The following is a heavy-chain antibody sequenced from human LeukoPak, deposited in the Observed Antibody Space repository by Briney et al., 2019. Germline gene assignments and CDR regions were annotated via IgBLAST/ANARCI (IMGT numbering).Heavy chain of an antibody. Sequence: GGSLRLSCAASGFTFSSYGMHRVRQAPGKGLEWVAVISYDGSNKYYADSVKGRFTISRDNSKNTLYLQMNSLRAEDTAVYYCAKAQLELPTEGVDYWGQGTLVTVSS. CDR2: ISYDGSNK. V-gene: IGHV3-30*18. J-gene: IGHJ4*02. CDR1: GFTFSSYG. CDR3: AKAQLELPTEGVDY. D-gene: IGHD1-7*01.